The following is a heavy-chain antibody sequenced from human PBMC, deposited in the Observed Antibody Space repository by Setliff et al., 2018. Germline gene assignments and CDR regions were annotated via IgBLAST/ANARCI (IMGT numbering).Heavy chain of an antibody. CDR3: ARVASGWWWFDY. J-gene: IGHJ4*02. V-gene: IGHV3-74*01. D-gene: IGHD6-19*01. Sequence: GGSLRLSCAVSGFTFSSYSMSWVRQAPGKGLVWVSRINPDGSTTSYADSVKGRFTISRDNAENTVYLQMNSLRAEDTAVYYCARVASGWWWFDYWGQGTLVTAPQ. CDR1: GFTFSSYS. CDR2: INPDGSTT.